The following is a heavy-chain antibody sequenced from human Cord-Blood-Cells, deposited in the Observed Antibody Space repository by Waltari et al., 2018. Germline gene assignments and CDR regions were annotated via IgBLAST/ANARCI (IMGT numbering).Heavy chain of an antibody. CDR3: ASGDRVLGHYFDY. CDR1: GFTFSSYA. CDR2: ISYDGSNK. D-gene: IGHD2-8*02. J-gene: IGHJ4*02. Sequence: QVQLVESGGGVVQPGRSLRLSCAASGFTFSSYAMHWVRQAPGKGLEWVEVISYDGSNKYYADSVKGRFTISRDNSKNTLYLQMNSLRAEDTAVYYCASGDRVLGHYFDYWGQGTLVTVSS. V-gene: IGHV3-30*04.